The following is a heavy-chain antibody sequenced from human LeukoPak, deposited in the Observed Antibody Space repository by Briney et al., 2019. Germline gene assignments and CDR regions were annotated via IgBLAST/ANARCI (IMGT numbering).Heavy chain of an antibody. V-gene: IGHV3-33*01. Sequence: PGGSLRLSCAAPGFTFSSYGMHWVRQAPGKGLEWVAVIWYDGSNKYYADSVKGRFTISRDNSKNTLYLQMNSLRAEDTAVYYCARDGNGYGFDYWGQGTLVTVSS. CDR2: IWYDGSNK. CDR1: GFTFSSYG. CDR3: ARDGNGYGFDY. D-gene: IGHD5-12*01. J-gene: IGHJ4*02.